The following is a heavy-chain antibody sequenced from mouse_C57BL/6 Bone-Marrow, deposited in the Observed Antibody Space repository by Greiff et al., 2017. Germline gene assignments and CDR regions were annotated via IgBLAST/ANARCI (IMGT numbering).Heavy chain of an antibody. CDR1: GYTFTSYW. D-gene: IGHD1-1*01. CDR3: ARSALLLRYWYFDG. J-gene: IGHJ1*03. CDR2: IHPTSGST. V-gene: IGHV1-64*01. Sequence: QVQLQQPGAELVKPGASVKLSCKASGYTFTSYWMHWVKQRPGPGLGWLGMIHPTSGSTNYNEKFKSKATLTVDNSSSTAYMQLSSLTSEDSAVYYCARSALLLRYWYFDGWGTGTTVTVSS.